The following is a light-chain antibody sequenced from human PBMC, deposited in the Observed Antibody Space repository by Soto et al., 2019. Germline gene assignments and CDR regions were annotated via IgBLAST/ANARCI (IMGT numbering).Light chain of an antibody. Sequence: DIQMTQSPSTLSASVGDRVTITCRASQSISSWLAWYQQKPGKAPKLLIYKASSLESGGPSRFSGSGAGTAFTLTISSLQPDDFASYYCQQYNSYSRNTFGQGTKLEIK. V-gene: IGKV1-5*03. CDR1: QSISSW. J-gene: IGKJ2*01. CDR2: KAS. CDR3: QQYNSYSRNT.